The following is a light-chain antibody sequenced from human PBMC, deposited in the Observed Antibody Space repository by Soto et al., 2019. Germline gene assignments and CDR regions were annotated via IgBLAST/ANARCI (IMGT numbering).Light chain of an antibody. CDR3: QNYNSAPLT. CDR2: DAS. V-gene: IGKV1-5*01. CDR1: QSISSW. J-gene: IGKJ4*01. Sequence: DIQMTQSPSTXSASVXDRVTITXXASQSISSWLAWYQQKPGKAPKLLIYDASSLESGVPSRFSGSGSGTEFTLTISSLQPEDVATYYCQNYNSAPLTFGGGTKVDI.